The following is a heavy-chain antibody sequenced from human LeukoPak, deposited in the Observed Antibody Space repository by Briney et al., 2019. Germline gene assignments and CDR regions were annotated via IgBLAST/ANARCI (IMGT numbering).Heavy chain of an antibody. V-gene: IGHV4-59*02. Sequence: PSETLSLTCSVSGGSVNLYYWTWIRQSPAKGLEWIGYISYSGNVYYNLSLKSRVTIPLDTSKKQVSLRLSSVTAADTAVYFCARDFARNSGDYGNDGFDIWGQGTMVTVS. J-gene: IGHJ3*02. CDR1: GGSVNLYY. D-gene: IGHD4-17*01. CDR2: ISYSGNV. CDR3: ARDFARNSGDYGNDGFDI.